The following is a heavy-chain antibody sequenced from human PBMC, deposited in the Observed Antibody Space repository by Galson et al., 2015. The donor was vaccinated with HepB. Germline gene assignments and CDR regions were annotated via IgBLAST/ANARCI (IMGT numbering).Heavy chain of an antibody. V-gene: IGHV3-30-3*01. D-gene: IGHD4-11*01. Sequence: SLRLSCAASGFTFSSYAMHWVRQAPGKGLEWVAVISYDGSNKYYADSVKGRFTISRDNSKNTLYLQMNSLRAEDTAVYYCARDPKKYSNYGWSPFDYWGQGTLVTVSS. J-gene: IGHJ4*02. CDR1: GFTFSSYA. CDR3: ARDPKKYSNYGWSPFDY. CDR2: ISYDGSNK.